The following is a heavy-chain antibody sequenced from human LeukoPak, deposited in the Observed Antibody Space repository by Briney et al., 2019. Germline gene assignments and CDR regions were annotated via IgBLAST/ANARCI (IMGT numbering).Heavy chain of an antibody. CDR1: GYTFISYG. Sequence: ASVKVSCKASGYTFISYGITWVRQAPGQGLEWMAILNPSGGSSNYAQKFQGRATLTRATSTGTVYMELSSLRSEDTAVYYCASVYRHGMDVWGQGTTVIVSS. CDR3: ASVYRHGMDV. J-gene: IGHJ6*02. D-gene: IGHD4-11*01. CDR2: LNPSGGSS. V-gene: IGHV1-46*01.